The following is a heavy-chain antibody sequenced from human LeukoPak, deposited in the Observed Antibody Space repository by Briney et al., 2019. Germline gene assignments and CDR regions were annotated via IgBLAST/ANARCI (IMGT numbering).Heavy chain of an antibody. CDR2: IYYSGST. Sequence: SETLSLTCTVSGGSISSSSFYWGWIRQPPGKGLEWIGNIYYSGSTYYNPSLKSRVTISVDTSKNQFSLKLSSVTAADTAVYYCASPLRYDSSAFFFDCWGQGTLVTVSS. CDR3: ASPLRYDSSAFFFDC. CDR1: GGSISSSSFY. V-gene: IGHV4-39*07. J-gene: IGHJ4*02. D-gene: IGHD3-22*01.